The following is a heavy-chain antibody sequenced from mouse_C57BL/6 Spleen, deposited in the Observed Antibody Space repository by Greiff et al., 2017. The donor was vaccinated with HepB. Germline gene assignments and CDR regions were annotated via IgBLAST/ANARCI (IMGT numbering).Heavy chain of an antibody. CDR1: GFTFSSYA. J-gene: IGHJ4*01. Sequence: EVQLVESGEGLVKPGGSLKLSCAASGFTFSSYAMSWVRQTPEKRLGWVAYISSGGDYIYYADTVKGRFTISRDNARNTLYLQMSSLKSEDTAMYYCTRVGDYYAMDYWGQGTSVTVSS. CDR2: ISSGGDYI. V-gene: IGHV5-9-1*02. D-gene: IGHD3-3*01. CDR3: TRVGDYYAMDY.